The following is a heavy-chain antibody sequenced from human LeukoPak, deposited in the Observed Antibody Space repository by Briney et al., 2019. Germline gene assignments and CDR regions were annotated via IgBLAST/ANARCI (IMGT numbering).Heavy chain of an antibody. CDR1: GVSISSYY. CDR3: ASRRVGQGVYAH. Sequence: SETLSLTCTVSGVSISSYYWSWIRQPPGKGLGWIGYIYTSGSTNYNPSLKSRVPISVDTSKNQFSLKLSSVTAADTAVYYCASRRVGQGVYAHWGQGTLVTVSS. V-gene: IGHV4-4*09. J-gene: IGHJ4*02. D-gene: IGHD2-8*01. CDR2: IYTSGST.